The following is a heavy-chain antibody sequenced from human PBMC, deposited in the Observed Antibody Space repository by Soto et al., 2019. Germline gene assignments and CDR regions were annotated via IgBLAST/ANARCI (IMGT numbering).Heavy chain of an antibody. V-gene: IGHV3-7*01. CDR1: GFTFSNLW. CDR3: TKGGHFDA. Sequence: EVQLVESGGGLVQPGGSLRLSCAASGFTFSNLWMTWVRQAPGKGLEWVANIKQDGSAKHYVDSVEGRFTISRDNAKNSLYLQMNSLRAEDTAVYYCTKGGHFDAWGRGTLVTVAS. D-gene: IGHD3-16*01. CDR2: IKQDGSAK. J-gene: IGHJ4*02.